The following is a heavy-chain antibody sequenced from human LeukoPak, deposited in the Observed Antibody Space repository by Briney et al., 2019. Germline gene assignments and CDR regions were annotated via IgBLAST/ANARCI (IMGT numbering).Heavy chain of an antibody. CDR2: IYPGDSDT. Sequence: GESLKISCKGSGYSFTSYWIGWLRQMPGKGLEWMGIIYPGDSDTRYSPSFQGQVTISADKSISTAYLQWSSPKASDTAMYYCARGGGPIVVVVAANEDWFDPWGQGTLVTVSS. D-gene: IGHD2-15*01. J-gene: IGHJ5*02. CDR3: ARGGGPIVVVVAANEDWFDP. CDR1: GYSFTSYW. V-gene: IGHV5-51*01.